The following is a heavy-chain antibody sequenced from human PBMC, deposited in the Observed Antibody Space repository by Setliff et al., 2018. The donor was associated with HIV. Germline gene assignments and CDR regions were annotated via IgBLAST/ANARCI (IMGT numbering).Heavy chain of an antibody. CDR1: GYSLSSGYF. CDR2: IYHSGST. Sequence: SETLSLTCAVSGYSLSSGYFWGWIRQPPGKGLEWIGSIYHSGSTYFNPSLKSRVTISVDTSKNQFSLKLSSVTAADTAVYYCASTSRRLGDSSGNEGAFDIWGQGTMVTVSS. D-gene: IGHD3-22*01. J-gene: IGHJ3*02. V-gene: IGHV4-38-2*01. CDR3: ASTSRRLGDSSGNEGAFDI.